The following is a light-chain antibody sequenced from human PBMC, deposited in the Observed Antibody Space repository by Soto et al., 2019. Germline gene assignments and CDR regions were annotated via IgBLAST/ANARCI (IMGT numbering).Light chain of an antibody. CDR1: QSISSW. CDR2: KAS. CDR3: QQYNSYSPWT. Sequence: DIQMTQSPSTLSASVGDRVTITCRASQSISSWLAWYQQKPGKAPKLLIYKASSLESGVPSRFSGSGSGTEFTLTISSLQPDDFATYYCQQYNSYSPWTFXRGTKVDIK. V-gene: IGKV1-5*03. J-gene: IGKJ1*01.